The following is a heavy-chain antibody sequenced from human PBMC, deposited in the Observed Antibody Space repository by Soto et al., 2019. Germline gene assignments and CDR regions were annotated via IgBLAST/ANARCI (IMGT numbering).Heavy chain of an antibody. D-gene: IGHD6-13*01. CDR1: GGSVSAGYYY. CDR3: ARDRPAIAAAGSYYYYGMDV. V-gene: IGHV4-61*01. J-gene: IGHJ6*02. CDR2: IYFTGTT. Sequence: PSETLSLTCTVSGGSVSAGYYYWSWIRQPPGKGLEWIGYIYFTGTTYYNPSLKSRVTISVGTAKNQFSLKLSSVTAADTAVYYCARDRPAIAAAGSYYYYGMDVWGQGTTVTVSS.